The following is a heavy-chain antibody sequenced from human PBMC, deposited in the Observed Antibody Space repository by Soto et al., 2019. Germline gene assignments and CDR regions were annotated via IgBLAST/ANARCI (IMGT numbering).Heavy chain of an antibody. D-gene: IGHD2-21*02. V-gene: IGHV3-23*01. J-gene: IGHJ5*02. CDR1: GFTFSSYT. CDR3: AKGFIRDRGGDCPVDT. Sequence: GGSLRLSCAASGFTFSSYTMSWVRQAPGKGLEWVSGISATGGSTYYAGSVKGRFTFSRDNSKNTLYLQMNSLRAQETAVYYCAKGFIRDRGGDCPVDTWGQGTLVTLSS. CDR2: ISATGGST.